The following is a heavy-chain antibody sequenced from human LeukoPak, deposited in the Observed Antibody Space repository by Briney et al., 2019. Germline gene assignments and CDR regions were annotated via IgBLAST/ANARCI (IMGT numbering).Heavy chain of an antibody. J-gene: IGHJ4*02. CDR1: GFTYSSYG. D-gene: IGHD6-19*01. CDR3: AKEGLAAFDY. Sequence: GGSLRLSCAASGFTYSSYGMHWVRQAPGKGLEWVAVIWYDGSNKYYADSVKGRFTISRDNSKNTLYLQMRRLTVEDTAVYYCAKEGLAAFDYWGQGTLVTVSS. CDR2: IWYDGSNK. V-gene: IGHV3-33*06.